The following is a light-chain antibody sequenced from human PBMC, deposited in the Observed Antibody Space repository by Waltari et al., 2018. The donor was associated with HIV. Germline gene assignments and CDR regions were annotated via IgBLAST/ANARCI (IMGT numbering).Light chain of an antibody. Sequence: DIVMTQSPESLAVSLGERATINCKSSQTIFYKSNNKNYLAWYQRKPGQSPKLLVSWASNREFGVPDRFSGSGSGTDFTLTIRSLQAEDVAVYYCQQFYRTPYTFGQGTRLEFK. V-gene: IGKV4-1*01. J-gene: IGKJ2*01. CDR3: QQFYRTPYT. CDR2: WAS. CDR1: QTIFYKSNNKNY.